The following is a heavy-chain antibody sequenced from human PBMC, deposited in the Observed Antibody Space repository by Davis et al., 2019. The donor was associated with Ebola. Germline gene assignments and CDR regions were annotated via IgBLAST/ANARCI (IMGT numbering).Heavy chain of an antibody. D-gene: IGHD3-16*01. V-gene: IGHV4-39*01. CDR3: ARLKRDYVFFCDY. Sequence: PSETLSLTCTVSGGSVSSGSYYWGWIRQPPGKGLEWIGSIYYSGSTYYNPSLKSRVTISVDTSKNQFSLKLSSVTAADTAVYYCARLKRDYVFFCDYWGQGTLVTVSS. CDR2: IYYSGST. CDR1: GGSVSSGSYY. J-gene: IGHJ4*02.